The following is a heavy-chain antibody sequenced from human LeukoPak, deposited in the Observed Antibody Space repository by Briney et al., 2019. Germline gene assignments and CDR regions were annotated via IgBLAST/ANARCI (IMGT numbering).Heavy chain of an antibody. CDR1: GFTFSSYA. J-gene: IGHJ3*02. CDR3: AKTGALVGATLYAFDI. Sequence: GGSLRLSCAASGFTFSSYAMSWVRQAPGKGLEWVSAISGSGGSTYCADSVKGRFTISRDNSKNTLYLQMNSLRAEDTAVYYCAKTGALVGATLYAFDIWGQGTMVTVSS. V-gene: IGHV3-23*01. D-gene: IGHD1-26*01. CDR2: ISGSGGST.